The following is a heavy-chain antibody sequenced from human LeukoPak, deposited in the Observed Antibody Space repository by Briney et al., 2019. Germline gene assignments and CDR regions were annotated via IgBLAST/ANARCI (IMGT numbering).Heavy chain of an antibody. CDR3: AVYYDSSGRYFDL. D-gene: IGHD3-22*01. V-gene: IGHV1-8*02. J-gene: IGHJ2*01. Sequence: ASVKVSCKASGGTFSSYAISWVRQATGQGLEWMGWMNPNSGNTGYAQKFQGRVTMTRNTSISTAYMELSSLRSEDTAVYYCAVYYDSSGRYFDLWGRGTLVTVSS. CDR1: GGTFSSYA. CDR2: MNPNSGNT.